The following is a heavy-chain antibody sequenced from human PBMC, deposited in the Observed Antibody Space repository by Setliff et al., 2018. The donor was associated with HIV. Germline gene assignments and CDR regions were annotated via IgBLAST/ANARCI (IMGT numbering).Heavy chain of an antibody. CDR2: INFSGDT. CDR3: ARMQAYYNFWRSTYYFDY. D-gene: IGHD3-3*01. V-gene: IGHV4-39*07. Sequence: SETLSLTCTVSGGPISSTTYWGWIRQSPGAGLEWIGNINFSGDTYNNPSLKGRVTISLDSSKNQFSLNLTSVTAADTAVYFCARMQAYYNFWRSTYYFDYWGQGTPVTVSS. J-gene: IGHJ4*02. CDR1: GGPISSTTY.